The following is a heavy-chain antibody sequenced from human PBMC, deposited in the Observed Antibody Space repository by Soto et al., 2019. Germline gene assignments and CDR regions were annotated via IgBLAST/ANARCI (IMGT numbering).Heavy chain of an antibody. D-gene: IGHD5-12*01. CDR3: ARASEDEDIVATISYFDY. J-gene: IGHJ4*02. CDR2: IIPILGIA. Sequence: QVQLVQSGAEVKKPGSSVKVSCKASGGTFSSYTISWVRQAPGQGLEWMGRIIPILGIANYAQKVQGRVTITADKSTSTAYMGLSSLRSEDTAVYYCARASEDEDIVATISYFDYWGQGTLVTVSS. CDR1: GGTFSSYT. V-gene: IGHV1-69*02.